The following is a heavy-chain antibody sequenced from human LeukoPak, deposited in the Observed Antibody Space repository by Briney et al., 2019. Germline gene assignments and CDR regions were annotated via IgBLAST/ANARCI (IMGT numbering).Heavy chain of an antibody. CDR3: ARSPRSGYSGYDINC. CDR2: INPNSGGT. J-gene: IGHJ4*02. CDR1: GYTFTGYY. D-gene: IGHD5-12*01. Sequence: ASVKVSCKASGYTFTGYYMHWVRQAPGQGFEWMGWINPNSGGTNYAQKFQGRVTMTRDTSISTVYMELSRLRSDDTAVYYCARSPRSGYSGYDINCWGQGTLVTVSS. V-gene: IGHV1-2*02.